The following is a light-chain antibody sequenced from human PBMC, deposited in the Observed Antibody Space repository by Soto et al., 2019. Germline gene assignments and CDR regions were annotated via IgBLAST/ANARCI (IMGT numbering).Light chain of an antibody. J-gene: IGLJ2*01. CDR1: NSNIGRNT. V-gene: IGLV1-44*01. CDR3: QAYDSSLSGSTV. Sequence: QSVLTQPPSASGTPGQRVTISCSGTNSNIGRNTVNWYQQLPETAPRLLIHSFDQRPSGVPDRFSGSKSGTSASLAITGLQAEDEADYYCQAYDSSLSGSTVFGGGTKVTVL. CDR2: SFD.